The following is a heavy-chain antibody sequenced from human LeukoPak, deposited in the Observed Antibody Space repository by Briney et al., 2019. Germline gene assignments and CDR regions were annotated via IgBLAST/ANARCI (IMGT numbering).Heavy chain of an antibody. D-gene: IGHD4-17*01. CDR1: GGSVSSGAPY. CDR2: IYYSGSA. Sequence: SETLSLTCTVSGGSVSSGAPYWSWIRQHPGKGLEWIGYIYYSGSAFYNPSLKSRLIMSVDMSQNQFSLKLSSVTAADTAVYYCTRDLYGDYGYWGQGTLVTVPS. CDR3: TRDLYGDYGY. J-gene: IGHJ4*02. V-gene: IGHV4-31*03.